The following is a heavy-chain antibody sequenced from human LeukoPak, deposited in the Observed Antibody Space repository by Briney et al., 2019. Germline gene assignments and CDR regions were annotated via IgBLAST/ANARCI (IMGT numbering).Heavy chain of an antibody. CDR1: GASISSHY. V-gene: IGHV4-4*07. CDR2: IYTSGST. CDR3: ARGRRCTTTTCYLLSADWFDP. J-gene: IGHJ5*02. D-gene: IGHD2-21*01. Sequence: SETLSLTCSVSGASISSHYWNWCRQPAGKGLEWIGRIYTSGSTNYNPSLKSRVTMSVDTSKNQFSLKLSSVTAADTAVYYCARGRRCTTTTCYLLSADWFDPWGQGTLVTVSS.